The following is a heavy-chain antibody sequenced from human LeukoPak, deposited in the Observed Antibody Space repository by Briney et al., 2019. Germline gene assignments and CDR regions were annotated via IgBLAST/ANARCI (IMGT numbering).Heavy chain of an antibody. CDR2: IFYSGST. V-gene: IGHV4-59*01. CDR3: ARDGSSGNYAYYGMDV. D-gene: IGHD3-10*01. J-gene: IGHJ6*02. Sequence: PSETLSLTCIVSGGSISSYYWSWIRQPPGKGLEWIGYIFYSGSTNYNPSLKSRVTFSVDTSKNQFSLKLSSVTAADTAVYYRARDGSSGNYAYYGMDVWGQGTTVTVSS. CDR1: GGSISSYY.